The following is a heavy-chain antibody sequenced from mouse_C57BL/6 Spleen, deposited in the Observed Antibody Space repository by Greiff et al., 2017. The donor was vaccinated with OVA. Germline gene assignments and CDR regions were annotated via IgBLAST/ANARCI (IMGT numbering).Heavy chain of an antibody. CDR3: TRGGYYGSSSGYFDY. CDR1: GFTFSSYA. V-gene: IGHV5-9-1*02. CDR2: ISSGGDYI. D-gene: IGHD1-1*01. Sequence: EVKVEESGEGLVKPGGSLKLSCAASGFTFSSYAMSWVRQTPEKRLEWVAYISSGGDYIYYADTVKGRFTISRDNARNTLYLQMSSLKSEDTAMYYCTRGGYYGSSSGYFDYWGQGTTLTVSS. J-gene: IGHJ2*01.